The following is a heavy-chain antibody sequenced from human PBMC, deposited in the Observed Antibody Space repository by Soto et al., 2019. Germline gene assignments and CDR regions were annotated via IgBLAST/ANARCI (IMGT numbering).Heavy chain of an antibody. Sequence: ATVEVSCKASGYTFTSYAMHWVRQAPGQRHEWMGWINAGNGNTKYSQKFQCRVTITRDTSASTAYMAPSSLRSDDTAVYHCIKNWVGPRGQGTLVTVAP. J-gene: IGHJ5*02. CDR3: IKNWVGP. V-gene: IGHV1-3*01. CDR1: GYTFTSYA. CDR2: INAGNGNT.